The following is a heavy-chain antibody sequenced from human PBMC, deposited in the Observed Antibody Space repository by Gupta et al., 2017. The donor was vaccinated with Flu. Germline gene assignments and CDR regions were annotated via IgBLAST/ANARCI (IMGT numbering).Heavy chain of an antibody. V-gene: IGHV3-15*01. J-gene: IGHJ4*02. CDR3: TTAHYYDRSGYAFDS. Sequence: EVQLVESGGGLVKPGGSLRLSCAASGFTFINNWMSWVRQAPGKGLEWVGHIKSEFDGGTADYSAPVKGRFTISRGDSENTLYLQMNSLKAEDTAVYYCTTAHYYDRSGYAFDSWGQGTLVTVSS. CDR1: GFTFINNW. CDR2: IKSEFDGGTA. D-gene: IGHD3-22*01.